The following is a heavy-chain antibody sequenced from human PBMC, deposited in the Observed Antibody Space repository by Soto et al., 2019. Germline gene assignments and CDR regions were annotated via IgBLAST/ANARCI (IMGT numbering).Heavy chain of an antibody. J-gene: IGHJ5*02. Sequence: SETLSLTCTVSGGSISSGGYYWGWIRQHPGKGLEWIGYIYYSGSTYYNPSLKSRVTISVDTSKNQFSLKLSSVTAADTAVYYCARGYYDFWSGYYRETNWFDPWGQGTLVTVSS. CDR2: IYYSGST. V-gene: IGHV4-31*03. D-gene: IGHD3-3*01. CDR3: ARGYYDFWSGYYRETNWFDP. CDR1: GGSISSGGYY.